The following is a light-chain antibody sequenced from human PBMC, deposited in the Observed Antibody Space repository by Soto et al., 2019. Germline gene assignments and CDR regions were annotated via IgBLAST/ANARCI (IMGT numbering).Light chain of an antibody. V-gene: IGKV3-15*01. Sequence: EVVMTQSPATLSVSPGERATLSCRASHSVSNNLAWYQHKPGKAPRLLIYGASTRDTGIPARFSGSGSGTDFTLTISKLQPEDFAVYYCHKCATAPFTFGGGTKVEIK. J-gene: IGKJ4*01. CDR1: HSVSNN. CDR3: HKCATAPFT. CDR2: GAS.